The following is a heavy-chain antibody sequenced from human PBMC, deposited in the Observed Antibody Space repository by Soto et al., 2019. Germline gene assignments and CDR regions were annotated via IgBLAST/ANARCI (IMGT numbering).Heavy chain of an antibody. CDR2: ISGSGGST. Sequence: VGSLRLSCAASGFTFSSYAMSWVRQAPGKGLEWASAISGSGGSTYYADSVKGRFTISRDNSKNTLYLQMNSLRAEDTAVYYCAKAGTIAARSYFDYWGQGTLVTVSS. CDR3: AKAGTIAARSYFDY. CDR1: GFTFSSYA. J-gene: IGHJ4*02. V-gene: IGHV3-23*01. D-gene: IGHD6-6*01.